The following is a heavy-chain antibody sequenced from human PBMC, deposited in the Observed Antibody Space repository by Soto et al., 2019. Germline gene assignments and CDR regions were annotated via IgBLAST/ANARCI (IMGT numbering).Heavy chain of an antibody. CDR1: GFTFSNTW. CDR3: TTDHRGGYVDIGATPVGGFDP. J-gene: IGHJ5*02. Sequence: GGSLRLSCAASGFTFSNTWMSWVRQAPGKGLEWVGRIKSKTDGGTTDYAAPVKGRFTISRDDSKNTLYLQMNSLKTEDTAVYYCTTDHRGGYVDIGATPVGGFDPWGQGALVTVSS. V-gene: IGHV3-15*01. CDR2: IKSKTDGGTT. D-gene: IGHD5-12*01.